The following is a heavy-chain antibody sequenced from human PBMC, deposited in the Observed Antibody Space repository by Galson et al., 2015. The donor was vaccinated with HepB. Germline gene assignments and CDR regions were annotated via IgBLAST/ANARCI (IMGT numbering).Heavy chain of an antibody. D-gene: IGHD2/OR15-2a*01. CDR2: IGENGDPI. Sequence: SLRLSCAASGFTFTRYWMSWVRQAPGKGLEWLSYIGENGDPISYANSVKGRFTVSRDNAKNSLYLQMNSLRVEDTAVYYCARDISGSWFAYWGQGILVTVSS. J-gene: IGHJ5*01. CDR1: GFTFTRYW. V-gene: IGHV3-11*04. CDR3: ARDISGSWFAY.